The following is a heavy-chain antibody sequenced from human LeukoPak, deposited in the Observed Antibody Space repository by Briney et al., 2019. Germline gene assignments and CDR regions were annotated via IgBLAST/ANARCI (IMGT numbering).Heavy chain of an antibody. Sequence: SETLSLTCTVSGDSISSSDYYWAWIRQPPGKGLEWLGSMSHGGSSDYNPSLKSRVTILLDTSKNHFSLKLTSVTAADTAMYYCARGMQLLVRDAFDVWGLGTMVTVSS. J-gene: IGHJ3*01. CDR3: ARGMQLLVRDAFDV. D-gene: IGHD6-13*01. CDR1: GDSISSSDYY. CDR2: MSHGGSS. V-gene: IGHV4-39*07.